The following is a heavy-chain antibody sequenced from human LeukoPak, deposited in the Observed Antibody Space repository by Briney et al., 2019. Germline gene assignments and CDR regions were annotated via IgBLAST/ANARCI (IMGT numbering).Heavy chain of an antibody. Sequence: GGSLRLSCVASGFTFSSNGMHWVRQAPGKGLEWVTFIQYDGSKKYYADSVKGRFTISRDNSKNTLYLEMNSLRAEDTAVYYWEKDTGGYYDYGGQGTRVPVPS. D-gene: IGHD3-10*01. J-gene: IGHJ4*02. CDR1: GFTFSSNG. V-gene: IGHV3-30*02. CDR2: IQYDGSKK. CDR3: EKDTGGYYDY.